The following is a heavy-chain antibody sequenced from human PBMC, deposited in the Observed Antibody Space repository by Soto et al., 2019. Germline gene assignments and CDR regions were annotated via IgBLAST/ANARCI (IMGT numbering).Heavy chain of an antibody. CDR2: INHSGTT. CDR1: SRSFRDYY. CDR3: ARVGYNESSDYLSNWFDP. Sequence: SETLSLTCAVYSRSFRDYYWTWIRQPPGKGLEFIGEINHSGTTHYNPSLKSRVTVSVDTSKNHFSLKMSSVTTADTAVYYCARVGYNESSDYLSNWFDPWGQGTLVTVSS. J-gene: IGHJ5*02. V-gene: IGHV4-34*01. D-gene: IGHD3-22*01.